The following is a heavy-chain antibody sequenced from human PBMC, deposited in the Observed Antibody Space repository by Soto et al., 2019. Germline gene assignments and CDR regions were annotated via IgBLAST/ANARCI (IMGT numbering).Heavy chain of an antibody. J-gene: IGHJ6*02. CDR2: ISSSSSTI. CDR3: AREGAPDYGDYVGYYYYGMDV. D-gene: IGHD4-17*01. Sequence: GGSLRLSCAASGFTFSSYSMNWVRQAPGKGLEWVSYISSSSSTIYYADSVKGRFTISRDNAKNSLYLQMNSLRDEDTAVYYCAREGAPDYGDYVGYYYYGMDVWGQGTTVTVSS. V-gene: IGHV3-48*02. CDR1: GFTFSSYS.